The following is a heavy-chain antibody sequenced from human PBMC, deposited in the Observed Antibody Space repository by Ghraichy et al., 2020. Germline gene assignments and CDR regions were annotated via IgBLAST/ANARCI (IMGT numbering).Heavy chain of an antibody. D-gene: IGHD5-18*01. J-gene: IGHJ4*02. CDR3: ARDIGYSLHY. Sequence: GGSLRLSCAPSGFSFSNAWLHWVRQAPGKGLMWVSHINSDGSTTTYADSVKGRFTISRDNAKNTVYLQMNSLRAEDTAVYYCARDIGYSLHYWGQGTLVTVPS. CDR1: GFSFSNAW. V-gene: IGHV3-74*01. CDR2: INSDGSTT.